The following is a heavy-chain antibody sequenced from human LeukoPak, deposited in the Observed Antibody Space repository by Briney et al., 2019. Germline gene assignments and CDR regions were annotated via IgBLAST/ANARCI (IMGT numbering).Heavy chain of an antibody. Sequence: GGSLRLSCAASGFTFSSYWMHWVRQAPGKGLVWVSRINSDGSSTSYADSVKGRFTISRDNAKNTLYLQMNSLRAEDTAVYYCARDRGYYDILTGYYTVQAFDIWGQGTMVTVSS. D-gene: IGHD3-9*01. CDR2: INSDGSST. V-gene: IGHV3-74*01. CDR3: ARDRGYYDILTGYYTVQAFDI. CDR1: GFTFSSYW. J-gene: IGHJ3*02.